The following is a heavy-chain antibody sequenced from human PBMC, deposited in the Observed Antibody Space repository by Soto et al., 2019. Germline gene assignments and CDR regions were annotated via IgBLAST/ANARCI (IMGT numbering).Heavy chain of an antibody. J-gene: IGHJ4*02. CDR3: ARHSSGWGRIDY. Sequence: GASVKVSCKASGYTFTSYGITWVRQAPGQGLEWMGWISAHNGNTDYAQKLQGRVIVTRDTSTSTAYMELRSLISDDTAVYYCARHSSGWGRIDYWGQGTLVTVSS. CDR1: GYTFTSYG. D-gene: IGHD6-19*01. CDR2: ISAHNGNT. V-gene: IGHV1-18*01.